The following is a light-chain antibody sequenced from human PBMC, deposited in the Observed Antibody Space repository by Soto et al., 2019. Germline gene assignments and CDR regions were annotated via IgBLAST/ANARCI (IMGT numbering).Light chain of an antibody. CDR2: GAS. V-gene: IGKV1-NL1*01. CDR3: QQYGSSPYT. CDR1: QGIDHS. Sequence: DIQMTQSPSSLSASVGDRVTITCRASQGIDHSLAWYQQKPGKVPNLLIYGASSRATGIPDRFSGSGSGTDFTLTISRLEPEDFAVYYCQQYGSSPYTFGQGTKLEIK. J-gene: IGKJ2*01.